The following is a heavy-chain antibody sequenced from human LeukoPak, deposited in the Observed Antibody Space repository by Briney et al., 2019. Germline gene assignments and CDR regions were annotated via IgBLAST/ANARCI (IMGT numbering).Heavy chain of an antibody. CDR1: GGSISSYF. J-gene: IGHJ4*02. CDR3: ARGRHFDWLLFDC. Sequence: SKTLSLTCTVSGGSISSYFWSWIRQPAGKGLEWIGRIYTSGSTSYNPSLKSRVTMSADTSKNQFSLRLSSVTAADTAVYYSARGRHFDWLLFDCWGQGTLVTVSS. D-gene: IGHD3-9*01. V-gene: IGHV4-4*07. CDR2: IYTSGST.